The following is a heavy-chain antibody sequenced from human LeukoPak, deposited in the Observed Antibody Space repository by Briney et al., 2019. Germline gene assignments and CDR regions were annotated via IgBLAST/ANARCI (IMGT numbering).Heavy chain of an antibody. Sequence: GGSLRLSFAASGFIFTAYWMNWVRQAPGRGLEWLASVKGDGSATSYVDPVRGRLTISRANAKNSRYRKMKSCRADDTALYYCARSRGDFWGQGTLVTVSS. J-gene: IGHJ4*02. CDR2: VKGDGSAT. V-gene: IGHV3-7*01. CDR1: GFIFTAYW. CDR3: ARSRGDF.